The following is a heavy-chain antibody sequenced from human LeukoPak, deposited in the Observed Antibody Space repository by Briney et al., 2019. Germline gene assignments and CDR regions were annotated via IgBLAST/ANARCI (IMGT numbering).Heavy chain of an antibody. CDR3: ARQLPYLQFDH. D-gene: IGHD2-2*01. CDR1: GYTFTTYT. Sequence: ASVKVSCKASGYTFTTYTTHWVRQAPGQRLEWMGWISAGNGNTKYSQKFQGRVTITRDTYASTAYMELSSLRSEDTAVYYCARQLPYLQFDHWGQGTLVTVSS. V-gene: IGHV1-3*01. CDR2: ISAGNGNT. J-gene: IGHJ4*02.